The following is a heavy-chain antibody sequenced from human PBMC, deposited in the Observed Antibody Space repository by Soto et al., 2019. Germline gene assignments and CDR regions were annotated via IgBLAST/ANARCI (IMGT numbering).Heavy chain of an antibody. CDR2: IIPIFGTA. CDR3: ARYLSMDIGPTKRYYYGMDV. Sequence: GASVKVSCKASGGTFSSYVISWVRQAPGQGLEWMGGIIPIFGTANYAQKFQGRVTITADQSTSTAYMELSSLRSEDTAVYYCARYLSMDIGPTKRYYYGMDVWGQGTTVTVSS. CDR1: GGTFSSYV. J-gene: IGHJ6*02. V-gene: IGHV1-69*13. D-gene: IGHD2-2*03.